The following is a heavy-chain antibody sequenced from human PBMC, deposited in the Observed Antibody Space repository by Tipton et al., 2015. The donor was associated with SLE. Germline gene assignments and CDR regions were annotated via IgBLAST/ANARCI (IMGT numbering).Heavy chain of an antibody. CDR2: ISAYNGNT. J-gene: IGHJ5*02. D-gene: IGHD3-22*01. CDR1: GGTFSSYT. CDR3: AREGVGGDYDSSGYVLWFDP. V-gene: IGHV1-18*01. Sequence: QLVQSGAEVRKPGSSVKVSCKASGGTFSSYTISWVRQAPGQGLEWMGWISAYNGNTNYAQKLQGRVTMTTDTSTSTAYMELRSLRSDDTAVYYCAREGVGGDYDSSGYVLWFDPWGQGTLVTVSS.